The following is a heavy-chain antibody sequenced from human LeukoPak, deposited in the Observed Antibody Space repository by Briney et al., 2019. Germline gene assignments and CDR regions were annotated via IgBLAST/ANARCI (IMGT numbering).Heavy chain of an antibody. CDR2: ISWNSGSI. D-gene: IGHD4-17*01. J-gene: IGHJ4*02. CDR3: ARGLYGDWVFDY. Sequence: PGRSLRLSCAASGFTFDDYAMHWVRQAPGKGLEWVSGISWNSGSIGYADSVKGRFTISRDNAKNSLYLQMNSLRAEDTAVYYCARGLYGDWVFDYWGQGTLVTVSS. CDR1: GFTFDDYA. V-gene: IGHV3-9*01.